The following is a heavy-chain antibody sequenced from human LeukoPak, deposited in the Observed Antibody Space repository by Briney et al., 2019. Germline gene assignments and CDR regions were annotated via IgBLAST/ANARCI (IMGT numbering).Heavy chain of an antibody. Sequence: SETLSLTCTVSGGSISSYYWSWIRQPPGKGLEWIGYIYYSGSTNYNPSLKSRVTISVDTSKNQFSLKLSSVTAADTAVYYCARGGYYRDYYYYGMDVWGQGTTVTVSS. CDR3: ARGGYYRDYYYYGMDV. D-gene: IGHD3-22*01. J-gene: IGHJ6*02. V-gene: IGHV4-59*08. CDR1: GGSISSYY. CDR2: IYYSGST.